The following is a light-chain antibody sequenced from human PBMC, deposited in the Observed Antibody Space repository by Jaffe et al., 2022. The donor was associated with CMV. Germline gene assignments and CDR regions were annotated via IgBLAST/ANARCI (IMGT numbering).Light chain of an antibody. J-gene: IGLJ2*01. CDR3: QSYDSGSVV. CDR1: TSNIGRYD. Sequence: QSVLTQPPSVSGAPGQRVTISCTGSTSNIGRYDVHWYQQLPGAAPKLLISATSDRPSGVPDRFSGSKSGTSASLVISGLQAEDEADYYCQSYDSGSVVFGGGTKLTVL. CDR2: ATS. V-gene: IGLV1-40*01.